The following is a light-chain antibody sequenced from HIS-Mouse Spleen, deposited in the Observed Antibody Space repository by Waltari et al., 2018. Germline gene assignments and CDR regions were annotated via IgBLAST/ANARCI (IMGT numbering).Light chain of an antibody. CDR2: LGY. V-gene: IGKV2-28*01. CDR3: MQALQTPLVT. Sequence: DIVMTQSPLSLPVTPGEPASISCRSSQSLLHSNGYNYLDWYLQKPGQSPQLLIYLGYNGASGVPDRFSGSGSGTDFTLKISRVEAEDVGVYYCMQALQTPLVTFGPGTKVDIK. J-gene: IGKJ3*01. CDR1: QSLLHSNGYNY.